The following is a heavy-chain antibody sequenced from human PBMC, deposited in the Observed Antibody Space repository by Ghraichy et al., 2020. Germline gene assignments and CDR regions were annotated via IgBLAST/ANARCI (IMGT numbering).Heavy chain of an antibody. J-gene: IGHJ4*02. CDR3: AKDIIMTTVTRGVFDY. Sequence: GGSLRLSCAASGFTFSSYAMSWVRQAPGKGLEWVSAISGSGGSTYYADSVKGRFTISRDNSKNTLYLQMNSLRAEDTAVYYCAKDIIMTTVTRGVFDYWGQGTLVTVSS. V-gene: IGHV3-23*01. CDR2: ISGSGGST. D-gene: IGHD4-17*01. CDR1: GFTFSSYA.